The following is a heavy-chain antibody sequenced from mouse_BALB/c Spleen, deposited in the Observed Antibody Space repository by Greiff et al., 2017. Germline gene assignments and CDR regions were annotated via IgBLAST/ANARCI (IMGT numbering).Heavy chain of an antibody. V-gene: IGHV1-5*01. J-gene: IGHJ3*01. CDR1: GYSFTSYW. CDR3: TRDSATATSGFAY. D-gene: IGHD1-2*01. Sequence: EVQLQQSGTVLARPGASVKMSCKASGYSFTSYWMHWVKQRPGQGLEWIGAIYPGNSDTSYNQKFKGKAKLTAVTSASTAYMELSSLTNEDSAVYYCTRDSATATSGFAYWGQGTLVTVSA. CDR2: IYPGNSDT.